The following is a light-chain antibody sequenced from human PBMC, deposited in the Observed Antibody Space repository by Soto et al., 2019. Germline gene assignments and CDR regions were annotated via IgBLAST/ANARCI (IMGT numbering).Light chain of an antibody. Sequence: EIVLTQSPDTLSVSPGERVTLSCRASQSASINLAWYQQKPGQAPRLLIFDAFTRAPGIPARFSGSGSGTEFTLTINSLQSEDFAVYYCQQYNDWPPLTVGGGTKVEIK. CDR3: QQYNDWPPLT. CDR2: DAF. CDR1: QSASIN. J-gene: IGKJ4*01. V-gene: IGKV3-15*01.